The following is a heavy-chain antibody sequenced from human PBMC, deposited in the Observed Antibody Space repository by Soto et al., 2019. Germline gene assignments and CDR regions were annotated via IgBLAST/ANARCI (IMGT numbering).Heavy chain of an antibody. CDR3: AKEAPSGLIDY. J-gene: IGHJ4*02. CDR2: ISYDGSNK. D-gene: IGHD6-19*01. CDR1: GFTFSSYG. V-gene: IGHV3-30*18. Sequence: QVQLVESGGGVVQPGRSLRLSCAASGFTFSSYGMHWVRQAPGKGLEWVAVISYDGSNKYYADSVKGRFTISRDNSKNTLYLQMNSLRAEDTAVYYCAKEAPSGLIDYWGQGTLVTVSS.